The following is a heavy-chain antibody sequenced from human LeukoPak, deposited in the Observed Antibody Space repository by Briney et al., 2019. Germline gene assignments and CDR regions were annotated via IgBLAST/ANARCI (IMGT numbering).Heavy chain of an antibody. D-gene: IGHD6-13*01. J-gene: IGHJ5*02. V-gene: IGHV5-51*01. CDR2: IYPGDSDT. CDR3: ARLVEHQLVSFNWFDP. CDR1: GYSFTSYW. Sequence: GESLKISCKGSGYSFTSYWIGWVRQMPGKGLEWMGIIYPGDSDTRYSPSFQGQVTISADKSISTAYLQWSSLKASDTAMYYCARLVEHQLVSFNWFDPWGQGTLVTVSS.